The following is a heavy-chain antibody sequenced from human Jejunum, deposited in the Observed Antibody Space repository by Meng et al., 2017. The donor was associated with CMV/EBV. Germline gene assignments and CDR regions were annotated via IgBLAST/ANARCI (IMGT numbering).Heavy chain of an antibody. V-gene: IGHV4-59*01. D-gene: IGHD2/OR15-2a*01. CDR3: ARVLNSGTFYKFDY. CDR1: GGSINSYY. J-gene: IGHJ4*02. CDR2: IYYRGTT. Sequence: SGGSINSYYWSWIRQPPGKGLEWIGSIYYRGTTNYNPSLKSRVTISVDTSKNQFSLKLSSVTAADTAVYYCARVLNSGTFYKFDYWGQGTLVTVSS.